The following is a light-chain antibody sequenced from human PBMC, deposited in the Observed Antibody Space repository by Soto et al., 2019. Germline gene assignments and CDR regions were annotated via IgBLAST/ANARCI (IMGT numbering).Light chain of an antibody. V-gene: IGKV3-15*01. CDR2: DAS. CDR3: QQDNDWPLT. J-gene: IGKJ4*01. CDR1: QNINRD. Sequence: EIVMTQSPATLSVSPGERATLSCWASQNINRDLAWYQQKPGQAPRLLIYDASTRATCIPVRFSGSGSGTDFTLTISSLQSEDSAVYYCQQDNDWPLTFGGGTKVEIK.